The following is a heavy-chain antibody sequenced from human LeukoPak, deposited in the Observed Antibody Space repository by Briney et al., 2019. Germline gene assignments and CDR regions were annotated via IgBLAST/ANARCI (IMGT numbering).Heavy chain of an antibody. CDR1: GGTFSSYA. J-gene: IGHJ4*02. Sequence: ASVKVSCKASGGTFSSYAISWVRQAPGQGLEWMGGIIPIFGTANYAQKFQGRVTITADKSTSTAYMELSSLRSEDTAVYYCASVGSCTNGVCYLPDDYWGQGTLVTVSS. CDR2: IIPIFGTA. CDR3: ASVGSCTNGVCYLPDDY. D-gene: IGHD2-8*01. V-gene: IGHV1-69*06.